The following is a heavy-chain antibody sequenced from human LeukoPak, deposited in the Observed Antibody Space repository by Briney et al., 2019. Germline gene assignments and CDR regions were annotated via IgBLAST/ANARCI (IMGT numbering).Heavy chain of an antibody. CDR2: VDPEDGET. CDR3: ALNYGDYYYYTDV. Sequence: GASVKVSCKVSGYTFTDYYMHWVQQAPGKGLEWMGLVDPEDGETIYAEKFQGRVTITADTSTDTAYKELSSLRSEDTAVYYCALNYGDYYYYTDVWGKGTTVTVSS. CDR1: GYTFTDYY. J-gene: IGHJ6*03. V-gene: IGHV1-69-2*01. D-gene: IGHD4-17*01.